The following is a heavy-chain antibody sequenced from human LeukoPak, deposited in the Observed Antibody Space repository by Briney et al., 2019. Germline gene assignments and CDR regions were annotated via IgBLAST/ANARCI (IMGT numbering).Heavy chain of an antibody. CDR1: GGSFSGYY. J-gene: IGHJ5*02. Sequence: KPSDTLSLTCAVYGGSFSGYYWRWIRQPPGKGLECIGEINHSGSTNYNPSLKSRVTISVDTPKNQFSLKLSSVTAADTAVYYCARTYNWNYRPNWFDPWGQGTLVTVSS. V-gene: IGHV4-34*01. CDR3: ARTYNWNYRPNWFDP. D-gene: IGHD1-7*01. CDR2: INHSGST.